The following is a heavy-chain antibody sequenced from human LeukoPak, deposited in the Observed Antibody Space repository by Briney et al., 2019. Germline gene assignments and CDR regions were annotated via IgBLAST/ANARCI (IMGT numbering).Heavy chain of an antibody. CDR2: ISSSSTTI. CDR1: GFTFSSYS. CDR3: ARALGYCSSTICYRFDY. D-gene: IGHD2-2*01. V-gene: IGHV3-48*01. J-gene: IGHJ4*02. Sequence: PGGSLRLSCAASGFTFSSYSMIWVRQAPGKGLEWVSYISSSSTTIYNADSVKGRFTISRDNAKNSLYLQMNSLRAEDTAVYYCARALGYCSSTICYRFDYWGQGTLVTVSS.